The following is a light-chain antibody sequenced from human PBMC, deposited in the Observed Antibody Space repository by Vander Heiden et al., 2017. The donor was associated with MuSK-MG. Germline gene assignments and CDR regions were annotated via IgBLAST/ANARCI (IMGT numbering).Light chain of an antibody. J-gene: IGKJ4*01. CDR2: DAS. Sequence: ASQSVDTYLAWFQQTPGQAPRLLIYDASTRASGTPARFSGRGSGTDFTLTISSLEPEDFAVFYCQQRANWPLTFGGGTKVE. V-gene: IGKV3-11*01. CDR1: QSVDTY. CDR3: QQRANWPLT.